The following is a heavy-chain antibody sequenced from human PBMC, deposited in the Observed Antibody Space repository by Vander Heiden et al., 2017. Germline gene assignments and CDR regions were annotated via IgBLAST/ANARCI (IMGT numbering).Heavy chain of an antibody. V-gene: IGHV1-8*01. CDR2: MNPTSGNT. J-gene: IGHJ3*02. Sequence: QVQLVQSGAEVKKPGPSVKVSCQACGYHFISYDINGVRQAAGQGLEWMGWMNPTSGNTGDAQKFQGRVTMTRSTSISTAYMELSSMTSEDTAVYYCAREGVVVTPIPDPFDIWGQGTMVTVSS. CDR3: AREGVVVTPIPDPFDI. CDR1: GYHFISYD. D-gene: IGHD2-21*02.